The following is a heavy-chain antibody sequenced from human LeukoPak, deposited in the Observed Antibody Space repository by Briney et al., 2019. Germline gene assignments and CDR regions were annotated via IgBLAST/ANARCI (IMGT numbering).Heavy chain of an antibody. D-gene: IGHD6-13*01. J-gene: IGHJ4*02. Sequence: SETLSLTCTVSGGSISSGSYYWSWIRQPAGKGLEWIGRIYTSGGTNYNPSLKSRVTISVDTSKNQFSLKLSSVTAADTAVYYCARETHSSSWYGYYFDYWGQGTLVTVSS. V-gene: IGHV4-61*02. CDR3: ARETHSSSWYGYYFDY. CDR2: IYTSGGT. CDR1: GGSISSGSYY.